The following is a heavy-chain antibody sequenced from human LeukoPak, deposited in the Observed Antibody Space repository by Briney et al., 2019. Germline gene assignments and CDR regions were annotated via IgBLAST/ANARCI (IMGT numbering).Heavy chain of an antibody. CDR2: ISYDGSNK. CDR1: GFTFSSYG. J-gene: IGHJ4*02. CDR3: AKDQGYEEAMTRGYFDY. Sequence: GGSMRLSCAASGFTFSSYGMHWVRQAPGKVLGWVADISYDGSNKYYADSVKGRFTISRDNSKNTLYLQMNSLRAEDTAVYYCAKDQGYEEAMTRGYFDYWGQGTLVTVSS. D-gene: IGHD2-2*01. V-gene: IGHV3-30*18.